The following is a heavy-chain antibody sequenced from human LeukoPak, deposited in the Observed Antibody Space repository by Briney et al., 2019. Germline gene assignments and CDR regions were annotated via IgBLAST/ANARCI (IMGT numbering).Heavy chain of an antibody. J-gene: IGHJ3*02. V-gene: IGHV4-59*01. CDR2: IYYSGST. CDR3: ARVGSSWYPPTHAFDI. Sequence: SETLSLTCTVSGGSISSYYWSWIRQPPGKGLEWIGYIYYSGSTNYNPSLKSRVTISVDTSKNQFPLKLSSVTAADTAVYYCARVGSSWYPPTHAFDIWGQGTMVTVSS. D-gene: IGHD6-13*01. CDR1: GGSISSYY.